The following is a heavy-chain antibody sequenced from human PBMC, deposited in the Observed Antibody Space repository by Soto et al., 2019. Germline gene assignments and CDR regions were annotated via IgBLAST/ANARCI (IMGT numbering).Heavy chain of an antibody. CDR1: GFTFSGYA. Sequence: HPGGSLRLSCAVSGFTFSGYAMHWVRQATGKGLEWVSAIGTAGDTYYPGSVKGRFTISRENAKNSLYLQMNGLRAGDTAVYYCARVLPAASEFHYYYGMDVWGQGTTVTVSS. J-gene: IGHJ6*02. CDR2: IGTAGDT. V-gene: IGHV3-13*04. CDR3: ARVLPAASEFHYYYGMDV. D-gene: IGHD2-2*01.